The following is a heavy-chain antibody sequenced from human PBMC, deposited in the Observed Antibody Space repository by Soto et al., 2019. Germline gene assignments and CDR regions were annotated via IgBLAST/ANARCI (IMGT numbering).Heavy chain of an antibody. Sequence: SLRLSCAASGFTFSSYGMHWVRQAPGKGLEWVAVISHDGSNKYYADSVKGRFTISRDNSKNTLYLQMNSLRAEDTAVYYSAKSEYSSGWYCFDYYGKGTLVTVSS. V-gene: IGHV3-30*18. D-gene: IGHD6-19*01. J-gene: IGHJ4*02. CDR2: ISHDGSNK. CDR1: GFTFSSYG. CDR3: AKSEYSSGWYCFDY.